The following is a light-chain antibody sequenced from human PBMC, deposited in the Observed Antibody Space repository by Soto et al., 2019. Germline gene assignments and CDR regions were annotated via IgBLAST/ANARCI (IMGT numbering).Light chain of an antibody. CDR2: TNN. V-gene: IGLV1-44*01. Sequence: QSVVTQPPSASGTPGQRVTVSCSGSTSNIGTNAVNWFQHLPGTAPKLLIYTNNQRPSGVPDRFSGSKSGTSASLAISGLQSEDEADYYCATWHDSFYVFGTWTKVTVL. J-gene: IGLJ1*01. CDR3: ATWHDSFYV. CDR1: TSNIGTNA.